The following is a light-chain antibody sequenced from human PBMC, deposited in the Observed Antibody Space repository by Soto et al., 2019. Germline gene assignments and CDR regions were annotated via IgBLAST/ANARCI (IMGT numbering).Light chain of an antibody. V-gene: IGKV3-15*01. CDR2: GAS. Sequence: EIVMTQSPATLSVSPGERVTLSCRASQSVRSNLAWYQQKPGQAPRLLISGASTRATGIPAKFSGSGSGTEXTLSISSLQSEDFAVYYCQQYNNWPLTFGQGTKVEIK. CDR1: QSVRSN. J-gene: IGKJ1*01. CDR3: QQYNNWPLT.